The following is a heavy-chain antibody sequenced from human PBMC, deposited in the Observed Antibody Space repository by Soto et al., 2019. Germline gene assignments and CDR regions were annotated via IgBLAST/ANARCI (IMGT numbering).Heavy chain of an antibody. CDR3: ASDTADYYDAFDI. J-gene: IGHJ3*02. Sequence: GGSLRLSCAASEFTFSSYAMHWVRQAPGKGLEWVAVISYDGSNKYYAKSVKGRFTISRDNSKNTLYLQMNNLRAEDTAVYYCASDTADYYDAFDIWGQGTMVTVSS. V-gene: IGHV3-30-3*01. CDR1: EFTFSSYA. D-gene: IGHD1-26*01. CDR2: ISYDGSNK.